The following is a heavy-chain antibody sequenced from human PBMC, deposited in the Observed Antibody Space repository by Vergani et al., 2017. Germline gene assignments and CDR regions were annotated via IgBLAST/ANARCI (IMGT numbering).Heavy chain of an antibody. CDR3: AKQYFVSGNYLFDY. CDR1: EFTFSNYA. D-gene: IGHD3-10*01. V-gene: IGHV3-23*01. J-gene: IGHJ4*02. CDR2: ISGSGVSA. Sequence: EVQLLESGGGLVQPGGSLRLTCAASEFTFSNYAMNWVRQAPGKGLEWVSGISGSGVSAYYTDSVKGRFTISRDNSKNMLFLQINNLRTEDTAIYYCAKQYFVSGNYLFDYWGQGTLFTVSS.